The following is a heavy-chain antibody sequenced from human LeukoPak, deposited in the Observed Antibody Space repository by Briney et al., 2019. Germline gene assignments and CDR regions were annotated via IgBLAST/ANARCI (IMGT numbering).Heavy chain of an antibody. CDR2: ISGSGGST. D-gene: IGHD5-24*01. V-gene: IGHV3-23*01. Sequence: GGSLRLSCAASGFTFSSYAMSWVRQAPGKGLEWVSAISGSGGSTYYADSVKGRFTISRDNSRNTLYLQMNSLRAEDTAVYYCAKDLGDGYNPFDYWGQGTLVTVSP. J-gene: IGHJ4*02. CDR3: AKDLGDGYNPFDY. CDR1: GFTFSSYA.